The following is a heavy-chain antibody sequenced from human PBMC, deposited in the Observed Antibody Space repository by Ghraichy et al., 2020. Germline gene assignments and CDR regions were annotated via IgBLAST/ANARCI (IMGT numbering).Heavy chain of an antibody. D-gene: IGHD3-22*01. V-gene: IGHV3-23*01. CDR3: ARSTYYYDSSGYLTIDY. Sequence: GGSLRLSCAASGFTFSSYAMSWVRQAPGKGLEWVSAISGSGGSTYYADSVKGRFTISRDNSKNTLYLQMNSLRAEDTAVYYCARSTYYYDSSGYLTIDYWGQGTLVTVSS. CDR2: ISGSGGST. J-gene: IGHJ4*02. CDR1: GFTFSSYA.